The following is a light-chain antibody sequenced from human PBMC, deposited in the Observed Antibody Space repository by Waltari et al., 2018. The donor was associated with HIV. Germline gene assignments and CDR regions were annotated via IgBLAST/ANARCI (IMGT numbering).Light chain of an antibody. CDR1: QTVSSRD. J-gene: IGKJ4*01. CDR2: GAS. V-gene: IGKV3-20*01. CDR3: QQYGHSPRT. Sequence: EFVLTQSPGTLSLSPGESATLSCRASQTVSSRDFAWYQQKPGQPPRLLIYGASSRATGFTDRFSGRGSGTDFTLNISRLEPEDFALYYCQQYGHSPRTFGGGTKVEIK.